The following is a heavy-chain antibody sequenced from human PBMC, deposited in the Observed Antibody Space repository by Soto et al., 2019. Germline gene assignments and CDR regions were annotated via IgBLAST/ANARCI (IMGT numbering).Heavy chain of an antibody. D-gene: IGHD3-16*01. V-gene: IGHV1-8*01. CDR1: GYSFTNYD. CDR2: MNRNFGNT. J-gene: IGHJ4*02. Sequence: QVQLVQSGAEVKKPGASVKVSCKASGYSFTNYDINWVRQATGQGLEWMGWMNRNFGNTGYARKFQGRVTLTRNTSIMTASLELSSLRSEHTAVYYCVRGPKNNDYTWGNKDSGEYWGQGTLVTVSA. CDR3: VRGPKNNDYTWGNKDSGEY.